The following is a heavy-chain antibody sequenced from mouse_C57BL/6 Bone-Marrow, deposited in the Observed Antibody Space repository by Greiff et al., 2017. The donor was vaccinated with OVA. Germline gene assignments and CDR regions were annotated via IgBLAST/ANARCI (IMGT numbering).Heavy chain of an antibody. Sequence: VKLMESGAELVRPGASVKLSCKASGYTFTDYYINWVKQRPGQGLEWIARIYPGSGNTYYNEKFKGKATLTAEKSSSTAYMQLSSLTSEDSAVYFCARSGDGYYPYAMDYWGQGTSVTVSS. CDR3: ARSGDGYYPYAMDY. CDR2: IYPGSGNT. J-gene: IGHJ4*01. D-gene: IGHD2-3*01. V-gene: IGHV1-76*01. CDR1: GYTFTDYY.